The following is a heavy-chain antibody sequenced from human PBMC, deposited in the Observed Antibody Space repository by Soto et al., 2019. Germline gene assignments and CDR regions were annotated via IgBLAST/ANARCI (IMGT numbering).Heavy chain of an antibody. CDR2: ISSSGTTI. CDR3: VRFGGAAAGPGDY. Sequence: GGSLRLSCVASEFTFSSYEMNWVRQAPGKGLEWASYISSSGTTIYYTDSVKGRFTISRDNAKKSLYLQMNSLRAEDTAVYYCVRFGGAAAGPGDYWGHGTLVTVSS. V-gene: IGHV3-48*03. D-gene: IGHD6-13*01. J-gene: IGHJ4*01. CDR1: EFTFSSYE.